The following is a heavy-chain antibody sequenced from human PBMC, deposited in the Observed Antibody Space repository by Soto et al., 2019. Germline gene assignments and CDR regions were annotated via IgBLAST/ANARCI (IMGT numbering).Heavy chain of an antibody. D-gene: IGHD1-20*01. CDR2: TSYDSTNT. CDR1: EFTFNTYA. Sequence: QVQLMESGGGVVQPGTTLRLSCSASEFTFNTYAMHWVRQAPGRGLDWVAVTSYDSTNTKYADSVKGRFTIPRDNSKNTLALQLTSLTPGATAVYYLARDYDITGSWPGGFESWGRGPLVIVSS. V-gene: IGHV3-30-3*01. CDR3: ARDYDITGSWPGGFES. J-gene: IGHJ4*02.